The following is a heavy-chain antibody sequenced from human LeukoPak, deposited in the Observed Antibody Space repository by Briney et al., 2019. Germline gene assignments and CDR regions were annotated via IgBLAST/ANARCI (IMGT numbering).Heavy chain of an antibody. V-gene: IGHV4-34*01. CDR2: IYYSGST. CDR1: GGSFNGYY. D-gene: IGHD3-22*01. Sequence: PSETLSLTCAVYGGSFNGYYWGWIRQPPGKGLEWIGSIYYSGSTYYNPSLKSRVTISVDTSKNQFSLKLSSVTAADTAVYYCARGYDSSGYYSAEYFQHWGQGTLVTVSS. J-gene: IGHJ1*01. CDR3: ARGYDSSGYYSAEYFQH.